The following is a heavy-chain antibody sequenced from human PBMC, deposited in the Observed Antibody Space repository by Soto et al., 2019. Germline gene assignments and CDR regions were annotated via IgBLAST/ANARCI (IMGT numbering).Heavy chain of an antibody. Sequence: QVQLVQSGAEVKKPGSSVKVSCKASGGTFSSYDITWVRQAPGPGPEWMGGIIPIFGTANYAQKFQGRVTITADESLTTAYMGLSSLRSEDTAVYYCARDFPSSSSDPWGQGTLVTVSS. CDR3: ARDFPSSSSDP. CDR1: GGTFSSYD. J-gene: IGHJ5*02. CDR2: IIPIFGTA. V-gene: IGHV1-69*01.